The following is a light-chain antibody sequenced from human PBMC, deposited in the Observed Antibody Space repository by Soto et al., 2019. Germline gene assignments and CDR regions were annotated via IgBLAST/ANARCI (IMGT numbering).Light chain of an antibody. CDR2: GAS. Sequence: EIVLTQSPATLSLSPGERATLSCRASQSVSNYLAWYQQKPGQAPRLLIYGASTMATGIPARFSGSGSGTEFTLTISSLQAEDFAIYYCQQYNNWPPLTFGGGTKVEIK. J-gene: IGKJ4*01. CDR1: QSVSNY. CDR3: QQYNNWPPLT. V-gene: IGKV3-15*01.